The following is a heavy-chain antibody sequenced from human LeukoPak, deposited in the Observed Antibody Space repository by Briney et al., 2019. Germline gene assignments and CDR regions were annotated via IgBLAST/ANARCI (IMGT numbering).Heavy chain of an antibody. Sequence: PGRSLRLSCAASGFTFSTYSMNWVRQAPGKGLEWVSYISGSSGTIYYADSVKGRFTISRDNARNSLYLQMSRLRAEDTALYYCARRSEFGVLYYMDVWGKGTTVTVSS. V-gene: IGHV3-48*01. CDR3: ARRSEFGVLYYMDV. CDR1: GFTFSTYS. J-gene: IGHJ6*03. D-gene: IGHD3-16*01. CDR2: ISGSSGTI.